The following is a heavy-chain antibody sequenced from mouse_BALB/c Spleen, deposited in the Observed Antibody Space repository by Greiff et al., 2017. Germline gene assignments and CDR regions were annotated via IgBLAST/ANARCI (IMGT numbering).Heavy chain of an antibody. CDR1: GYSFTSYY. Sequence: VQLQQSGPELVKPGASVKISCKASGYSFTSYYIHWVKQRPGQGLEWIGWIFPGSGNTKYNEKFEGKATLTADTSSSTAYMQLSSLTSEDSAVYFCARKGKYAFDYWGQGTTLTVSS. J-gene: IGHJ2*01. V-gene: IGHV1-66*01. D-gene: IGHD5-1-1*01. CDR3: ARKGKYAFDY. CDR2: IFPGSGNT.